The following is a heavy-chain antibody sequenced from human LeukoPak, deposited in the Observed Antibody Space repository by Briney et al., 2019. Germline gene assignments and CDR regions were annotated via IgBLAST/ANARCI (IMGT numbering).Heavy chain of an antibody. CDR3: ARGFWYCSGGSCYSAFFDY. D-gene: IGHD2-15*01. CDR2: ISSSSYI. J-gene: IGHJ4*02. CDR1: GFTFSSYS. Sequence: GGSLRLSCAASGFTFSSYSMNWVRQAPGKGLEWVSSISSSSYIYYADSVKGRFTISRDNAKNSLYLQMNSLRAEDTAVHYCARGFWYCSGGSCYSAFFDYWGQGTLVTVSS. V-gene: IGHV3-21*01.